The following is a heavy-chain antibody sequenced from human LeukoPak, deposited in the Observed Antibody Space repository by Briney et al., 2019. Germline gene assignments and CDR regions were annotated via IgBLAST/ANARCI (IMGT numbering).Heavy chain of an antibody. J-gene: IGHJ4*02. D-gene: IGHD3-10*01. CDR1: GFTVSSNY. CDR2: IYSGGYT. V-gene: IGHV3-53*01. CDR3: ARRRAFGHFDC. Sequence: GGSLRLSCAASGFTVSSNYMSWVRQAPGKGLEWVSVIYSGGYTYYADSVKGRFTISRDNSKDTLYLQMSSLRAEDTAVYYCARRRAFGHFDCWGQGTLVTVSS.